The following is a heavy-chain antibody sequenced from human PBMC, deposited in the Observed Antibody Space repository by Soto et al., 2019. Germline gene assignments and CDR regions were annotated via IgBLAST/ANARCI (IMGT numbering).Heavy chain of an antibody. J-gene: IGHJ6*02. CDR1: GGSVSSGSYY. Sequence: SETLSLTCTVSGGSVSSGSYYWSWIRQPPGKGLEWIGYIYYSGSTNYNPSLKSRVTISVDTSKNQFSLKLSSVTAADTAVYYCARERLGHYYYYYYGMDVWGQGTTVTVS. CDR2: IYYSGST. CDR3: ARERLGHYYYYYYGMDV. V-gene: IGHV4-61*01. D-gene: IGHD3-16*01.